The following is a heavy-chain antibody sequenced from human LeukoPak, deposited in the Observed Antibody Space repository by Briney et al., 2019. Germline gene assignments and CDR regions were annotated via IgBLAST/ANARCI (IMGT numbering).Heavy chain of an antibody. J-gene: IGHJ4*02. CDR3: ASPAVGSSSDY. CDR2: ISYDGSNK. V-gene: IGHV3-30*14. D-gene: IGHD6-6*01. CDR1: GFTFSSYA. Sequence: GGSLRLSCAASGFTFSSYAMHWVRQAPGKGLEWVAVISYDGSNKYYADSVKGRFTISRDNSKNTLYLQMNSLRAEDTAVYYCASPAVGSSSDYWGQGTLVTVSS.